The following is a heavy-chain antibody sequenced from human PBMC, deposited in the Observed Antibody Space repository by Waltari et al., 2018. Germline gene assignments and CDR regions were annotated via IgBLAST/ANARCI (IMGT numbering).Heavy chain of an antibody. J-gene: IGHJ4*02. V-gene: IGHV4-34*01. D-gene: IGHD6-19*01. CDR3: ARGSGPHIAVAGVYFDY. CDR2: INHSGSH. Sequence: QVQLQQWGAGLLKPSETLSLTCAVYGGSFSGYYWSWIRQPPGKGLEWIGEINHSGSHHSNPSLKSRVTISVDTSKNQFSLKLSSVTAADTAVYYCARGSGPHIAVAGVYFDYWGQGTLVTVSS. CDR1: GGSFSGYY.